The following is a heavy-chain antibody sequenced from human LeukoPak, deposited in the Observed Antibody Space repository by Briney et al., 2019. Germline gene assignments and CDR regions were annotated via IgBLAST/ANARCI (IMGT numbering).Heavy chain of an antibody. J-gene: IGHJ5*02. CDR2: IYYSGST. Sequence: GSLRLSCAASGFTFSRYWMSWVRQAPGKGLEWIGYIYYSGSTNYNPSLKSRVTISEDTSKNQFSLKLSSVTAADTAVYYCARDQSSWFDPWGQGTLVTVSS. CDR3: ARDQSSWFDP. D-gene: IGHD1-26*01. CDR1: GFTFSRYW. V-gene: IGHV4-59*01.